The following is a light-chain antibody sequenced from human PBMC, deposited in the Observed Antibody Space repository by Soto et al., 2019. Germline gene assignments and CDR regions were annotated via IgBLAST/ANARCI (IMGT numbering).Light chain of an antibody. CDR3: QTWGTGRV. V-gene: IGLV4-69*01. CDR1: SGHSSYA. J-gene: IGLJ3*02. CDR2: VNSDGSH. Sequence: QPVLTQSPSASASLGASVKLTCTLSSGHSSYAIAWHQQQPEKGPRYLMKVNSDGSHSKGDGIPDRFSGSSSGAERYLTISSLQSEDEADYYCQTWGTGRVFGGGTKLTVL.